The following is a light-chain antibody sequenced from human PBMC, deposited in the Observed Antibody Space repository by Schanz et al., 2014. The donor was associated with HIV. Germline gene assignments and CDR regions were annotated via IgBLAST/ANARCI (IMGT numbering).Light chain of an antibody. Sequence: PVLTQSPSASASLGASVKLTCTLSSGHSTYAIAWHQQQPEKGPRYLMKLNSDGSHSKGDGIPDRFSGSSSGAERYLTISSLQSEDEAEYYCQTWGTGTYVIFGGGTKLTVL. CDR2: LNSDGSH. CDR1: SGHSTYA. CDR3: QTWGTGTYVI. J-gene: IGLJ2*01. V-gene: IGLV4-69*01.